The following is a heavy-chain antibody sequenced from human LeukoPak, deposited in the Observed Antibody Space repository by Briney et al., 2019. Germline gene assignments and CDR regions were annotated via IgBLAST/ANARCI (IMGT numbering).Heavy chain of an antibody. D-gene: IGHD3-10*01. CDR2: INYSGST. J-gene: IGHJ5*02. CDR3: ARRVLTMVRGATNWFDP. V-gene: IGHV4-39*07. Sequence: PSETLSLTCTVSGDSISIRSNYWGWVRQPPGKGLEWIGSINYSGSTNYNPSLKSRVTISVDTSKNQFSLKLSSVTAADTAVYYCARRVLTMVRGATNWFDPWGQGTLVTVSS. CDR1: GDSISIRSNY.